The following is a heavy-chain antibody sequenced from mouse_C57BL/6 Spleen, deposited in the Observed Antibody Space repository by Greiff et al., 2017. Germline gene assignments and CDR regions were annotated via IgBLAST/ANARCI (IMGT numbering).Heavy chain of an antibody. CDR1: GFNIKDYY. Sequence: VQLQQSGAELVRPGASVKLSCTASGFNIKDYYMHWVKQRPEQGLEWIGRIDPEDGDTEYAPKFQGKATMTADTSSNTAYLQLSSLTAEDTAVYYCTTVHYYGSSGWYFDVWGTGTTVTVSS. CDR2: IDPEDGDT. D-gene: IGHD1-1*01. J-gene: IGHJ1*03. CDR3: TTVHYYGSSGWYFDV. V-gene: IGHV14-1*01.